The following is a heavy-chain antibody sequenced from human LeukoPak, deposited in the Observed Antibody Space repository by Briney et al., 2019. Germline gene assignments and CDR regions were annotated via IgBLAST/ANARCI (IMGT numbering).Heavy chain of an antibody. J-gene: IGHJ4*02. V-gene: IGHV4-34*01. CDR2: INHSGST. CDR3: ARVGYCSGGSCLAIDY. D-gene: IGHD2-15*01. CDR1: GGSFSGYY. Sequence: PSETLSLTCAVYGGSFSGYYWSWIRQPPGKGLEWIGEINHSGSTNYNPSLKSRVTISVDTSKNQFSLKLSSVTAADTAVYYCARVGYCSGGSCLAIDYRGQGTLVTVSS.